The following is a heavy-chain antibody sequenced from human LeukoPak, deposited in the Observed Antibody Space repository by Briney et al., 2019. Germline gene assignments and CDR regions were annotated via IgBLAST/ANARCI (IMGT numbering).Heavy chain of an antibody. J-gene: IGHJ4*02. V-gene: IGHV3-7*01. Sequence: GGSLRLSCAASGFIFSSYWMSWVRQAPGKGLEWVANIKQDGSEKYYVDSVKGRFTISRDNAKNSLYLQMNSPRAEGTAVYYCARGGYYYDSSGYYDYWGQGTLVTVSS. D-gene: IGHD3-22*01. CDR1: GFIFSSYW. CDR2: IKQDGSEK. CDR3: ARGGYYYDSSGYYDY.